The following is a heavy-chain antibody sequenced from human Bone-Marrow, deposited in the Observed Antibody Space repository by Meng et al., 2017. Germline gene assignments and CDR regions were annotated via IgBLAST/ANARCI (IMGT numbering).Heavy chain of an antibody. D-gene: IGHD3-22*01. CDR3: ARVKVSITMIDPNWFDP. Sequence: LQRQEPGPGLVKPSETLSLTCTVSGGSISSSSYYWGWIRQPPGKGLEWIGRIYYSGSTYYNPSLKSRVTISVDTSKNQFSLKLSSVTAADTAVYYCARVKVSITMIDPNWFDPWGQGTLVTASS. CDR1: GGSISSSSYY. CDR2: IYYSGST. V-gene: IGHV4-39*07. J-gene: IGHJ5*02.